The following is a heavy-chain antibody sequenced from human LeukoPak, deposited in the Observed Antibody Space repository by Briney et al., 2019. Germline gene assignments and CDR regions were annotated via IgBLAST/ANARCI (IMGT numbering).Heavy chain of an antibody. CDR2: IYTSGST. CDR3: ARVSYGDYAYYYYYYMDV. J-gene: IGHJ6*03. Sequence: PSETLSLTCTVSGGSISSGSYYWGWLRQPAGTGLEWIGRIYTSGSTNYNPSLKSRVTISVATSKNPFSLKMSSLTPPTPPLYSRARVSYGDYAYYYYYYMDVWGKGTTVTVSS. V-gene: IGHV4-61*02. D-gene: IGHD4-17*01. CDR1: GGSISSGSYY.